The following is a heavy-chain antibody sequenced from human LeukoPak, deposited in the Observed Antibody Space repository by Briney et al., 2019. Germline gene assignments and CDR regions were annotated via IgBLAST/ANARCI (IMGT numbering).Heavy chain of an antibody. Sequence: GALVKVSCKASGYTFTGYYMHWVRQAPGQGLEWMGWINPNSGGTNYAQKFQGRVTMTRDTSISTAYMELSRLRSDDTAVYYCARVSLGSGSYHTHFDYWGQGTLVTVSS. D-gene: IGHD1-26*01. J-gene: IGHJ4*02. CDR2: INPNSGGT. CDR3: ARVSLGSGSYHTHFDY. V-gene: IGHV1-2*02. CDR1: GYTFTGYY.